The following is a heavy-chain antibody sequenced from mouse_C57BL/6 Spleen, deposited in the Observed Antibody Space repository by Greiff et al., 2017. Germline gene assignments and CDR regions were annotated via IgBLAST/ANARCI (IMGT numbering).Heavy chain of an antibody. CDR2: IHPNSGST. D-gene: IGHD2-3*01. Sequence: QVQLQQPGAELVKPGASVKLSCKASGYTFTSYWMHWVKQRPGQGLEWIGMIHPNSGSTNYNEKFKSKATLTVDKSSSPDYMQLSSLTSEDSAVYYCARTDGYYEDYWGQGTTLTVSS. CDR3: ARTDGYYEDY. V-gene: IGHV1-64*01. J-gene: IGHJ2*01. CDR1: GYTFTSYW.